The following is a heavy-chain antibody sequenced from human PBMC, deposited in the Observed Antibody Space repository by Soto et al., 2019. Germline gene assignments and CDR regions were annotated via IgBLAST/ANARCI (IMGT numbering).Heavy chain of an antibody. D-gene: IGHD5-12*01. J-gene: IGHJ4*02. CDR2: INPNSGGT. V-gene: IGHV1-2*04. Sequence: ASAKVSFTASGYTFTGYYMHSVRQALGQGLEWMGWINPNSGGTNYAQKFQGWVTMTRDTSISTAYMELSRLRYDDTAVYYCARRRRVYSGYDPYYFYYWGQGTLVTVSS. CDR3: ARRRRVYSGYDPYYFYY. CDR1: GYTFTGYY.